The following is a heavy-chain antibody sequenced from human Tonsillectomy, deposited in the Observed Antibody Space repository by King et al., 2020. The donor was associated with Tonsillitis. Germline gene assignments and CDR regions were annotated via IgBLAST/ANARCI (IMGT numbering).Heavy chain of an antibody. V-gene: IGHV3-7*03. D-gene: IGHD4-17*01. Sequence: QLVQSGGGLVQPGGSLRLSCAASGFTFSSYWMSWVRQAPGKGLEWVANIKQDGSEKYYVDSVKGRFTISRDNVKNSLYLQMNSLRAEDTAVYYCARVPDDDDGDFGGLGYYGMDVWGQGTTVTVSS. CDR3: ARVPDDDDGDFGGLGYYGMDV. CDR1: GFTFSSYW. J-gene: IGHJ6*02. CDR2: IKQDGSEK.